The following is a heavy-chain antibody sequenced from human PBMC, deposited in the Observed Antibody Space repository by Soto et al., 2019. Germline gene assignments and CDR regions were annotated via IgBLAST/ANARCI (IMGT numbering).Heavy chain of an antibody. D-gene: IGHD2-21*02. CDR3: VYYCAKSNYGGDDYFQYGLAV. CDR1: GYRFTGYG. Sequence: QVQLVQSGAEVKKPGASLKVSCKASGYRFTGYGLHWVRQAPGQGLQWMGWINPKSGATDYAQKFKGRVTMTREMSTNTDYLELSGLRSDDTADATAVYYCAKSNYGGDDYFQYGLAVWGQWTTVTVSS. CDR2: INPKSGAT. J-gene: IGHJ6*02. V-gene: IGHV1-2*02.